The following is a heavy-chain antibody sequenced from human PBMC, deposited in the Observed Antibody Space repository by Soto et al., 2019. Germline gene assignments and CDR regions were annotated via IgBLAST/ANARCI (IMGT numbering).Heavy chain of an antibody. D-gene: IGHD3-10*01. CDR2: INHSGST. V-gene: IGHV4-34*01. CDR1: GGSFSGYY. Sequence: QVQLQQWGAGLLKPSETLSLTCAVYGGSFSGYYWSWIRQPPGKGLEWIGEINHSGSTNYNPSLKSRVTISVDTSKNQFSLKLSSVTAADTAVYYCAREDFNRGYYYGSGSYFGATTTPKFDPWGQGTLVTVSS. CDR3: AREDFNRGYYYGSGSYFGATTTPKFDP. J-gene: IGHJ5*02.